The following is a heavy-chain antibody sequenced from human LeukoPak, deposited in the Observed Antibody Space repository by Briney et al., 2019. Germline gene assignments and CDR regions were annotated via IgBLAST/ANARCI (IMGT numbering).Heavy chain of an antibody. CDR1: GFTFSSYG. V-gene: IGHV3-33*01. CDR3: ARDAVDTANAV. D-gene: IGHD5-18*01. CDR2: IWYDGSNK. J-gene: IGHJ6*02. Sequence: GGSLRLSCAASGFTFSSYGMHWVRQAPGKGLEWVAVIWYDGSNKYYADSVKGRFTISRDNSKNTLYLQMNSLRAEDTAVYYCARDAVDTANAVWGQGTTVTVSS.